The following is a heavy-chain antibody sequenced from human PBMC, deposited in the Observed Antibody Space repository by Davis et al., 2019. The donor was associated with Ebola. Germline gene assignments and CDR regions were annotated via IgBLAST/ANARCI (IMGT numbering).Heavy chain of an antibody. D-gene: IGHD1/OR15-1a*01. V-gene: IGHV3-23*01. CDR1: GFTFSSYA. Sequence: GESLKISCAASGFTFSSYAMSWVRQAPGKGLEWVSAISGSGGSTYYAGSVKGRFTISRDNAKNSLYLQMNSLRAEDTAVYYCARDTNKEDYWGQGTLVTVSS. CDR3: ARDTNKEDY. J-gene: IGHJ4*02. CDR2: ISGSGGST.